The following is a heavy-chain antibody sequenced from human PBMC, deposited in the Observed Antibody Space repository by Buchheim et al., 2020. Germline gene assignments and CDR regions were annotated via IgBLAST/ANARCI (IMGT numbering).Heavy chain of an antibody. CDR1: GFTFSSYG. D-gene: IGHD6-19*01. CDR3: AKAWTSYSSGWYDY. Sequence: QVQLVESGGGVVQPGRSLRLSCAASGFTFSSYGMHWVRQAPGKGLEWVAVISYDGSNKYYADSVKGRFTISRDNSKNTLYLQMNSLRAEDTAVYYCAKAWTSYSSGWYDYWGQGTL. CDR2: ISYDGSNK. J-gene: IGHJ4*02. V-gene: IGHV3-30*18.